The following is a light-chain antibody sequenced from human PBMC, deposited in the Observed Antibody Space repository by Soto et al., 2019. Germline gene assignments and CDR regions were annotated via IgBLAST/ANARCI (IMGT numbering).Light chain of an antibody. Sequence: EIVLTQSPGTLSLSPGERATLSCWASQSVSNRYLAWYQQKPGQAPRLLIYGASSRATGIPDRFSGSGSGTEFTLTISSLQSEDFAVYYCQQYNNWPEWTFGQGTKVDI. CDR1: QSVSNRY. CDR2: GAS. V-gene: IGKV3-20*01. CDR3: QQYNNWPEWT. J-gene: IGKJ1*01.